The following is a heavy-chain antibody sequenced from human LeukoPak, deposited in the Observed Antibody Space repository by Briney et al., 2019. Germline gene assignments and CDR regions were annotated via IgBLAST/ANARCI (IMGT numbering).Heavy chain of an antibody. J-gene: IGHJ4*02. D-gene: IGHD6-13*01. CDR1: GGSISSYY. V-gene: IGHV4-59*08. CDR2: IYYSGST. Sequence: SETLSLTCSVSGGSISSYYWSWIRQPPGKGLEWIGYIYYSGSTNYNPPLKNRVTISVDASKNQLSLKLSSVAAADTAVYYCARRGIAAAGAFDYWGQGTLVTVSS. CDR3: ARRGIAAAGAFDY.